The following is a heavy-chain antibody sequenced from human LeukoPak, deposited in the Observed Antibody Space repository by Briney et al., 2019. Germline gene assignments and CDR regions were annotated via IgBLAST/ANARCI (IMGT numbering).Heavy chain of an antibody. V-gene: IGHV1-18*01. CDR2: ISAYSGNT. D-gene: IGHD1-26*01. CDR1: GYTFTSYG. Sequence: GASVKVSCKASGYTFTSYGISWVRQAPGQGLEWMGWISAYSGNTNYAQKLQGRVTVTTDTSTTTAYMELRSLRSDDTGVYYCARDTYTGVGATKWDYSHYGMDVWGQGTTVTVSS. J-gene: IGHJ6*02. CDR3: ARDTYTGVGATKWDYSHYGMDV.